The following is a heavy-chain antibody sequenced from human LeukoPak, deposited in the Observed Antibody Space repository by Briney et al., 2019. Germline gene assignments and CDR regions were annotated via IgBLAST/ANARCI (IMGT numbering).Heavy chain of an antibody. CDR2: IYTSGST. CDR1: GGSISSYY. D-gene: IGHD3-22*01. CDR3: ARAHQFYDSSGYYYDY. V-gene: IGHV4-4*07. Sequence: PSETLSLTCTVSGGSISSYYWSWIRQPAGKGLEWIGRIYTSGSTNYNPSLKSRVTMSVDTSKNQFSLKLSSVTAADTAVYCCARAHQFYDSSGYYYDYWGQGTLVTVSS. J-gene: IGHJ4*02.